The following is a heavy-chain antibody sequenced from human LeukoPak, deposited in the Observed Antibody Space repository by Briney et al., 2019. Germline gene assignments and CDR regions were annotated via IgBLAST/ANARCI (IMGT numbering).Heavy chain of an antibody. J-gene: IGHJ4*02. Sequence: PGGSLRLSCAASGFTFSSYSMNWVRQAPGKGLEWVAFIRYDGNNKYYADSVKGRFTISRDNSKNTLYLQMNSLRAEDTAVYYCAKETPSSRWYFDYWGQGTLVTVSS. CDR1: GFTFSSYS. V-gene: IGHV3-30*02. D-gene: IGHD6-13*01. CDR2: IRYDGNNK. CDR3: AKETPSSRWYFDY.